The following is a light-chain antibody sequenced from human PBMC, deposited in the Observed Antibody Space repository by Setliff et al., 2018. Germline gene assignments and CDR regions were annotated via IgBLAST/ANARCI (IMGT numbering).Light chain of an antibody. CDR3: TSYTISSTEV. CDR2: EVS. V-gene: IGLV2-14*01. Sequence: QSALTQPASVSGSPGQSITISCTGTSSDIGGYNYVSWYQQHPGKAPKFMIYEVSNRPSGVSNRFSGSKSGNTASLTISRLQTEDEADYYCTSYTISSTEVFGTGTKV. CDR1: SSDIGGYNY. J-gene: IGLJ1*01.